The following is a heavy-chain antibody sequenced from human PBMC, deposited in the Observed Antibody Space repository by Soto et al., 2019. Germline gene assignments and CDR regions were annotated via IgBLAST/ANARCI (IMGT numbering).Heavy chain of an antibody. CDR2: IYYSGST. D-gene: IGHD1-7*01. J-gene: IGHJ6*02. V-gene: IGHV4-39*01. CDR1: GGSISSSSYY. Sequence: SETLSLTCTVSGGSISSSSYYWGWIRQPPGKGLEWIGSIYYSGSTYYNPSLKSRVTISVDTSKNQFSLKLSSVTAADTAVYYCARHRTGTTYYYGMDVWGQGTTVTVSS. CDR3: ARHRTGTTYYYGMDV.